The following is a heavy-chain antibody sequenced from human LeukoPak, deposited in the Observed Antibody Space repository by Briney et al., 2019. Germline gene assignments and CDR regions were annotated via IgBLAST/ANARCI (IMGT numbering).Heavy chain of an antibody. D-gene: IGHD3-10*01. Sequence: GASVKVSCKASSYTFTRYGISWVRQAPGQGLEWMGWISGYNGNTNYAQKFLGRVSMTADTSTSTAYMELRSLRSDDTAVYYCARSGITMVRGDYWGQGTLVTVSS. V-gene: IGHV1-18*01. J-gene: IGHJ4*02. CDR2: ISGYNGNT. CDR3: ARSGITMVRGDY. CDR1: SYTFTRYG.